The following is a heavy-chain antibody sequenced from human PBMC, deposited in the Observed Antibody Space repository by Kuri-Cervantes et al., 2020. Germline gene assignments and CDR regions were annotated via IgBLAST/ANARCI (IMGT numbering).Heavy chain of an antibody. V-gene: IGHV4-34*01. CDR1: GGSFSDYY. Sequence: SETLSLTCAVYGGSFSDYYWSWLRQSPGKGLEWIGEINHSGDANHNPSLKNRVTISADTSKKQLTLKLTSVTAADTAVYYCARGVEGFLDYFNYWGQGTLVPSPQ. CDR3: ARGVEGFLDYFNY. J-gene: IGHJ4*02. D-gene: IGHD2-15*01. CDR2: INHSGDA.